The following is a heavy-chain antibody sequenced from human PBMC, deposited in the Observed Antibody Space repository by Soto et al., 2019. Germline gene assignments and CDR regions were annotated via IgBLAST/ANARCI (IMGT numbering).Heavy chain of an antibody. D-gene: IGHD5-12*01. J-gene: IGHJ4*02. CDR2: IIPILGIA. CDR3: AGEVVALDY. Sequence: QVQLVQSGAEVKKPGSSVKVSCKASGGTFSSYTITWVRQAPGQGLEWMGRIIPILGIANYAQKSQGRVTITGDKSTSTSSMELSSLKSEDTAVYFCAGEVVALDYWGQGTLFTVSS. V-gene: IGHV1-69*08. CDR1: GGTFSSYT.